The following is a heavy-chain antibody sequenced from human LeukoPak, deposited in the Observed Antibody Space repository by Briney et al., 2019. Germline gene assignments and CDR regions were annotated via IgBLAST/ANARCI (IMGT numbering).Heavy chain of an antibody. J-gene: IGHJ4*02. CDR2: INHSGST. Sequence: SETLSLTCAVYGGSFSGYYWSWIRQPPGKGLEWIGEINHSGSTNYNPSLKSRVTISVDTSKNQFSLKLSSVTAADTAVYYCAREFGSSWSVRVTPYYFDYWGQGTLVTVSS. D-gene: IGHD6-13*01. CDR3: AREFGSSWSVRVTPYYFDY. CDR1: GGSFSGYY. V-gene: IGHV4-34*01.